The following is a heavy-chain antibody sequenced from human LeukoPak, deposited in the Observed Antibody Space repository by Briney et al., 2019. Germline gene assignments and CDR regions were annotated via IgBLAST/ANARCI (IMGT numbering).Heavy chain of an antibody. CDR2: MNPNSGNT. CDR3: ARSEDFWSGYPYYFDY. J-gene: IGHJ4*02. V-gene: IGHV1-8*03. CDR1: GYTFTSYD. Sequence: GASVKVSCKASGYTFTSYDINWVRQATGQGLEWMGWMNPNSGNTGYAQKFQGRVTITRNTSISTAYMELSSLRSEDTAVYYCARSEDFWSGYPYYFDYWGQGTLVTVSS. D-gene: IGHD3-3*01.